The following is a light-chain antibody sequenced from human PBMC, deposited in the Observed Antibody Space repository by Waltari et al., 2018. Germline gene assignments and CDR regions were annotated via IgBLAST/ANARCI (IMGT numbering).Light chain of an antibody. CDR2: EAT. V-gene: IGLV2-23*01. CDR3: CSYTGSSTSYG. J-gene: IGLJ1*01. CDR1: STDLASYHL. Sequence: QSALSQPASVSGSPGQSLTITCTGASTDLASYHLVAWYPHHPNRAPKLIIYEATKRPSGISHRFSGAKSGATASLRISGLQADDEADYYCCSYTGSSTSYGCGGGTKVTVL.